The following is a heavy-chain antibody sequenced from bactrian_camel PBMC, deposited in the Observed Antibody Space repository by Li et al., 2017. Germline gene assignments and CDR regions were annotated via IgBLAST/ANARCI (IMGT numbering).Heavy chain of an antibody. V-gene: IGHV3S25*01. CDR3: VRNRGGGNEY. D-gene: IGHD7*01. CDR1: GFALTSYW. J-gene: IGHJ4*01. CDR2: IDSIGCTT. Sequence: QLVESGGGSVQAGGSLRLSCAASGFALTSYWMNWVRQAPGKGLEWVTVIDSIGCTTHYADSVKGLFTISRDVARNTVALQMNSLEPEDTAVYCCVRNRGGGNEYWGQGTQVTVS.